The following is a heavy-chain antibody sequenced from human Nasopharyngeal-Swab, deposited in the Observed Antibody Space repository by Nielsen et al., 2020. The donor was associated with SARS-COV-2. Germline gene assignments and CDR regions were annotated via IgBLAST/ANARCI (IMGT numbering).Heavy chain of an antibody. CDR2: ISSRSSNI. CDR3: ARDIGGGRYGSDY. Sequence: GESLKISCAASGFTFSSYGMHWVRQAPGKGLEWVSSISSRSSNIYYADSVKGRFTISRDNAKNSLYLQMNSLRAEDTAVYYCARDIGGGRYGSDYWGQGTLVTVSS. V-gene: IGHV3-21*01. J-gene: IGHJ4*02. CDR1: GFTFSSYG. D-gene: IGHD3-16*01.